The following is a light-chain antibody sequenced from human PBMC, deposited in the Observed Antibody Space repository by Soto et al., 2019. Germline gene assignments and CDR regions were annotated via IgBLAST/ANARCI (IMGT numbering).Light chain of an antibody. CDR1: QSVSCY. V-gene: IGKV3-11*01. CDR2: DPS. J-gene: IGKJ1*01. Sequence: EIVLTQSLATLSLSPLERDTLSSRASQSVSCYLATYQQKPVQAPGLLMYDPSKRATGIPARFSGSGSGTDFTLTISSLEPEDFAVYYCQQRDIWPWTFGQGTKVDIK. CDR3: QQRDIWPWT.